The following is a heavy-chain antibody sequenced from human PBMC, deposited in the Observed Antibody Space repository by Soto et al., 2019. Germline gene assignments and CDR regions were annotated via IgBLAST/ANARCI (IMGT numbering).Heavy chain of an antibody. V-gene: IGHV3-30*18. CDR3: AKLVDKSLDDY. D-gene: IGHD3-16*01. CDR2: VSYDERNI. J-gene: IGHJ4*02. CDR1: GFTFSTSE. Sequence: PGGSLRLSCVASGFTFSTSEMHWVRQAPGQGLEWVAVVSYDERNIYYADSVKGRFSVSRDNSKNTLFLHMNSLRAEDTAVYFCAKLVDKSLDDYWGQGALVTVSS.